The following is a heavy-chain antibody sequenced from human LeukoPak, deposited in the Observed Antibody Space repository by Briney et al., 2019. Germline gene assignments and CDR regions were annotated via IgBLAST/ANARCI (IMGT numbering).Heavy chain of an antibody. CDR3: AKDQGIAVAGGFDY. J-gene: IGHJ4*02. D-gene: IGHD6-19*01. Sequence: SGGSLRLSCAASGFTLSSYAMSWVRQAPGKGLEWVSAISGSGGSTYYADSVKGRFTISRDNSKNTLYLQMNSLRAEDTAVYYCAKDQGIAVAGGFDYWGQGTLVTVSS. V-gene: IGHV3-23*01. CDR1: GFTLSSYA. CDR2: ISGSGGST.